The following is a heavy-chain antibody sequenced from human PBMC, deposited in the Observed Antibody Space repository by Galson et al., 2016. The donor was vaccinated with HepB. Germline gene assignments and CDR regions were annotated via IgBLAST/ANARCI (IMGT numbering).Heavy chain of an antibody. CDR2: ISYDGGNK. CDR1: GFTFSDYV. CDR3: VQGSTAPAV. J-gene: IGHJ6*04. Sequence: SLRLSCAASGFTFSDYVMHWVRQAPGKGLDWVAVISYDGGNKYYADSLKGRFTISRDNPKNTLYLRMNSLTADDTAIYYCVQGSTAPAVWGKGTTVTVSS. D-gene: IGHD1-26*01. V-gene: IGHV3-30*18.